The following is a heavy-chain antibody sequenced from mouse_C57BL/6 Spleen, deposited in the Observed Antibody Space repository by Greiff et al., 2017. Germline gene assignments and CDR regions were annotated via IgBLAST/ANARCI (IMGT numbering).Heavy chain of an antibody. CDR1: GYTFTDYE. J-gene: IGHJ3*01. Sequence: VQLQESGAELVRPGASVTLSCKASGYTFTDYEMHWVKQTPVHGLEWIGAIDPETGGTAYNQKFKGKAILTADKSSSTAYMELRSLTSEDSAVYYCTRWFAYWGQGTLVTVSA. CDR2: IDPETGGT. V-gene: IGHV1-15*01. CDR3: TRWFAY.